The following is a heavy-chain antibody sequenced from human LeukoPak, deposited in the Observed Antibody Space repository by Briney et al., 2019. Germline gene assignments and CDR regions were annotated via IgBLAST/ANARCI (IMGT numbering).Heavy chain of an antibody. J-gene: IGHJ4*02. CDR2: IYYTGGT. V-gene: IGHV4-59*08. CDR1: GGSIGSDY. Sequence: SETLSLTCTVSGGSIGSDYWTWIRQPPGKGLEYIGYIYYTGGTNYNPSLKSRVTISVDKSKNQFSLKLSSVTAADTAVYFCAKYGNSGWVIDNWGQGTLVTVSS. D-gene: IGHD6-19*01. CDR3: AKYGNSGWVIDN.